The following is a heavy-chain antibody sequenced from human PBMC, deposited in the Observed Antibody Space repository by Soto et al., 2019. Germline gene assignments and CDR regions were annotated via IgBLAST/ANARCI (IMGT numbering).Heavy chain of an antibody. CDR1: GGSFSSYS. CDR3: ATRLSAGDI. CDR2: IIPVFNSP. V-gene: IGHV1-69*06. J-gene: IGHJ4*02. D-gene: IGHD7-27*01. Sequence: SVKVSCKASGGSFSSYSFSWVRQAPGQGLEWMGGIIPVFNSPIFAQKFQGRMTITADKSANTVYLEVSSLMSDDTALYYCATRLSAGDIWGPGTLVTVSS.